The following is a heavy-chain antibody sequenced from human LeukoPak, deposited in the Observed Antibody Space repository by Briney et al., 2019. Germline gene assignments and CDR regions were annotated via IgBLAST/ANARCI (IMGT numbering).Heavy chain of an antibody. CDR1: GFTFNTYS. V-gene: IGHV3-21*04. J-gene: IGHJ4*02. Sequence: GGSLRLSCAASGFTFNTYSMNWVRQAPGKGLEWVSSITSSSSYIYYADSVKGRFTISRDNAKNSLYLQMNSLRAEDTALYYCARDGYTVTTDYWGQGTLVTVSS. D-gene: IGHD4-17*01. CDR3: ARDGYTVTTDY. CDR2: ITSSSSYI.